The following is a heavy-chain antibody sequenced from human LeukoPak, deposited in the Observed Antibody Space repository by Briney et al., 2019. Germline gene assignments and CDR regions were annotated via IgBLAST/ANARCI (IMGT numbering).Heavy chain of an antibody. CDR3: ARVGDSSGYLDY. Sequence: SETLSLTCTVSGGSISSGDYYWSWIRQPPGKGLEWIGYIYYSGSTYYNPSFKSRVTISVDTSKNQFSLKLSSVTAADTAVYYCARVGDSSGYLDYWGQGTLVTVSS. CDR2: IYYSGST. D-gene: IGHD3-22*01. CDR1: GGSISSGDYY. V-gene: IGHV4-30-4*08. J-gene: IGHJ4*02.